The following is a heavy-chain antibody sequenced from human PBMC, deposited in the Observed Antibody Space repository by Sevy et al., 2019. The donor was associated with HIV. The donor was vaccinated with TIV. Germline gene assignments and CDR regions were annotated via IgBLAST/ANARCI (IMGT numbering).Heavy chain of an antibody. CDR3: AKGSSSSWATYYYYYYGMDV. D-gene: IGHD6-13*01. J-gene: IGHJ6*02. CDR1: GFTFSSYA. V-gene: IGHV3-23*01. CDR2: ISGSGGST. Sequence: GESLKSSCAASGFTFSSYAMSWVRQAPGKGLEWVSAISGSGGSTYYADSVKGRFTISRDNSKNTLYLQMNSLRAEDTAIYYCAKGSSSSWATYYYYYYGMDVWGQGTTVTVSS.